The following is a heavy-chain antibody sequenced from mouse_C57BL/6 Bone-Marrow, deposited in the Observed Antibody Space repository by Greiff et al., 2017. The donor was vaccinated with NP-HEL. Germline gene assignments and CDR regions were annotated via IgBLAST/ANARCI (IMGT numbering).Heavy chain of an antibody. CDR1: GFTFSSYA. V-gene: IGHV5-9-1*02. J-gene: IGHJ2*01. CDR3: TRARITTVVATYFDY. D-gene: IGHD1-1*01. CDR2: ISSGGDYI. Sequence: EVKLVESGEGLVKPGGSLKLSCAASGFTFSSYAMSWVRQTPEKRLEWVAYISSGGDYIYYADTVKGRFTISRDNARNTLYLQMSSLKSEDTAMYYCTRARITTVVATYFDYWGQGTTLTVSS.